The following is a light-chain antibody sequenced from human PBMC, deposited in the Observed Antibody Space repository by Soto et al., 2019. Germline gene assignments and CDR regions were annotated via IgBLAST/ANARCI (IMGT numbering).Light chain of an antibody. CDR1: GSDVGYYNY. CDR2: EVS. CDR3: TSFKATSTYV. J-gene: IGLJ1*01. Sequence: QSALTQPASVSGSPGQSITISCTGTGSDVGYYNYVSWYQHHPGKAPKLMIYEVSNRPSGVSNRFSGSKSGNTASLTISGLQHEEEADSSCTSFKATSTYVFGTGTKVTVL. V-gene: IGLV2-14*01.